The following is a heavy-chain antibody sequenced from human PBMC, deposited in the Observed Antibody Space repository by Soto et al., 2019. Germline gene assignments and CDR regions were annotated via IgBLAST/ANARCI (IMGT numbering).Heavy chain of an antibody. J-gene: IGHJ6*02. D-gene: IGHD5-18*01. CDR3: ARVDTAMVHNSLLNYGMDV. CDR1: GFTFSSYA. Sequence: GGSLRLSCAASGFTFSSYAMHWVRQAPGKGLEWVAVISYDGSNKYYADSVKGRFTISRDNSKNTLYLQMNSLRAEDTAVYYCARVDTAMVHNSLLNYGMDVWGQGTTVTVSS. V-gene: IGHV3-30-3*01. CDR2: ISYDGSNK.